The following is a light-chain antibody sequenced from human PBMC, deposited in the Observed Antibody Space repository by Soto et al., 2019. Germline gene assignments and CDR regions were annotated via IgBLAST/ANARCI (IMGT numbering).Light chain of an antibody. CDR1: QTISSW. CDR3: QHYNSSSGA. Sequence: IQMTQSPSTLSGSVGDRVTITCRASQTISSWLAWYQQKPGKAPKLLIYKASTLKRGVPSRFSGSGSGTEFTLTISSLQPDDFATYYCQHYNSSSGAFGQGTKVDIK. J-gene: IGKJ1*01. CDR2: KAS. V-gene: IGKV1-5*03.